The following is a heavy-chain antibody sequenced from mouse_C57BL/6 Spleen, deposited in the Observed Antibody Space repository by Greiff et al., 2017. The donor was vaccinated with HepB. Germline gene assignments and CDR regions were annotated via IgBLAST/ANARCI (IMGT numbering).Heavy chain of an antibody. CDR3: ARPSYYDYDEDAMDY. V-gene: IGHV5-17*01. Sequence: EVKLVESGGGLVKPGGSLKLSCAASGFTFSDYGMHWVRQAPEKGLEWVAYISSGSSTIYYADTVKGRFTISRDNAKNTLFLQMTSLRSEDTAMYYCARPSYYDYDEDAMDYWGQGTSVTVSS. CDR1: GFTFSDYG. CDR2: ISSGSSTI. D-gene: IGHD2-4*01. J-gene: IGHJ4*01.